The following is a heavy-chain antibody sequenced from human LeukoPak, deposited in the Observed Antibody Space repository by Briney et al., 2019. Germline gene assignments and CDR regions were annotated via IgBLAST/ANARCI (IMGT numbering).Heavy chain of an antibody. Sequence: PGRSLRLSCAASGFTFSSYAMHWVRQAPGKGLEWVALISYDGTNKYYADSVKGRFTISRDNAKNSLYLQMNSLRAEDAALYFCARGAIRSHYYYMDVWGKGTTVTISS. CDR1: GFTFSSYA. D-gene: IGHD3-10*01. CDR2: ISYDGTNK. J-gene: IGHJ6*03. CDR3: ARGAIRSHYYYMDV. V-gene: IGHV3-30*04.